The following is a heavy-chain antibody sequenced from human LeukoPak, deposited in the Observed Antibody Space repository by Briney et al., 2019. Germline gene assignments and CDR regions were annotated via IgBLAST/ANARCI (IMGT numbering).Heavy chain of an antibody. CDR2: IFGSGGST. Sequence: EGSLRLSCAASGFTFSSYAMYWVRQAPGKGLEWVSGIFGSGGSTHYADSVKGRFTISRDNSKNTVYLQMNSLRAEDTAVYYCAKTTTGYSSGRFPGWPVDYWGQGTLVTVSS. D-gene: IGHD6-19*01. CDR3: AKTTTGYSSGRFPGWPVDY. CDR1: GFTFSSYA. J-gene: IGHJ4*02. V-gene: IGHV3-23*01.